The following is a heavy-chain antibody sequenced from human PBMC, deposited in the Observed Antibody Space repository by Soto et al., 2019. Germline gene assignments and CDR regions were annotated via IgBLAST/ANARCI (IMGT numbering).Heavy chain of an antibody. CDR2: IYYSGST. V-gene: IGHV4-31*03. CDR3: AREKKYSSLNWFDP. Sequence: SETLSLTCTVSGGSISSGGYYWSWIRQHPGKGLEWIGYIYYSGSTYYNPSLKSRVTISVDTSKNQFSLKLSSVTAADTAVYYCAREKKYSSLNWFDPWGQGTLVTLSS. J-gene: IGHJ5*02. D-gene: IGHD6-6*01. CDR1: GGSISSGGYY.